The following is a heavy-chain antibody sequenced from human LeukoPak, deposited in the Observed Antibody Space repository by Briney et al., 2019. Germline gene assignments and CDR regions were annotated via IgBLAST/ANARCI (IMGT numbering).Heavy chain of an antibody. CDR1: GFTFSTYA. V-gene: IGHV3-30*03. J-gene: IGHJ4*02. CDR2: ISYDGSNK. CDR3: ARAPADGGWLRFE. D-gene: IGHD5-12*01. Sequence: GGSLRLSCAASGFTFSTYAMHWVRQAPGKGLEWVAVISYDGSNKYYADSVKGRFTISRDNSKNTLYLQMNSLRAEDTAVYYCARAPADGGWLRFEWGQGTLVTVSS.